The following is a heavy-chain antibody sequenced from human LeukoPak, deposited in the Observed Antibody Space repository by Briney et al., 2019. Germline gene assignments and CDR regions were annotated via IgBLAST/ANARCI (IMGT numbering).Heavy chain of an antibody. Sequence: SETLSLTCTVSGGSISSYYWSWIRQPPGKGLEWIGYIYYSGSTNYNPSLKSRVTISVDTSKNQFSLKLSSVTAADTAVYYCARANLNYYDSSGYFDYWGQGTLVTVSS. D-gene: IGHD3-22*01. V-gene: IGHV4-59*01. CDR1: GGSISSYY. J-gene: IGHJ4*02. CDR2: IYYSGST. CDR3: ARANLNYYDSSGYFDY.